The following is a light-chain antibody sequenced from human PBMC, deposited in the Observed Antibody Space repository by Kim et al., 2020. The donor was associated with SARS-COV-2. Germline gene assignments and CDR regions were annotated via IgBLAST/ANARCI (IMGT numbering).Light chain of an antibody. V-gene: IGKV1-17*01. CDR1: EGIKND. J-gene: IGKJ1*01. Sequence: AALGDRVTITCRASEGIKNDLGWYQQKPGKAPKCLIYAASILQSGVPSRFSGSGSGTEFTLTINSLQPEEFATYYCLQHNRYPRTFGQGTKVDIK. CDR2: AAS. CDR3: LQHNRYPRT.